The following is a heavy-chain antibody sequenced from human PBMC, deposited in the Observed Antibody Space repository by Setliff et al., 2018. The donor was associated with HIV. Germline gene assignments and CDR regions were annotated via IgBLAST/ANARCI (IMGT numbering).Heavy chain of an antibody. CDR3: AKDLVTTTGPDY. Sequence: LRLSCAASGFTFSSYSMNWVRQAPGKGLEWVASISSSSSYIDYADSVKGRFTITRDNSKNTLYLQMNSLRAEDTAVYYCAKDLVTTTGPDYWGQGTLVTVSS. J-gene: IGHJ4*02. D-gene: IGHD1-1*01. CDR2: ISSSSSYI. CDR1: GFTFSSYS. V-gene: IGHV3-21*01.